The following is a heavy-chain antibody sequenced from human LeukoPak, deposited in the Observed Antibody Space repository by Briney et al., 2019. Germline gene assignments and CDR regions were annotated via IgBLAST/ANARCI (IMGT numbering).Heavy chain of an antibody. D-gene: IGHD3-10*02. Sequence: GRSLRLSCAASGFTFSSYVMHWVRQAPGKGLEWVAIISYDGSNEYYADSVKGRFTISRDNAKNSLYLQMNSLRAEDTAVYYCAELGITMIGGVWGKGTTVTISS. J-gene: IGHJ6*04. CDR3: AELGITMIGGV. CDR2: ISYDGSNE. CDR1: GFTFSSYV. V-gene: IGHV3-30*04.